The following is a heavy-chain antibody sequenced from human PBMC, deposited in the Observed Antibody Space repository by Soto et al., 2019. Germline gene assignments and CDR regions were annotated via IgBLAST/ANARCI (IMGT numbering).Heavy chain of an antibody. D-gene: IGHD3-16*01. CDR1: GGTYSPYT. CDR3: ARDWESSVSTWSFGGF. V-gene: IGHV1-69*08. Sequence: QVPLVQSGAEVKKPGSSVKVSCKSSGGTYSPYTINWVRQAPGQGLEWMGRIIPFLGVTNYGLKFQARVTITADKATNTAYMELRGLRFEATAVYYCARDWESSVSTWSFGGFWGRGALVTVSS. CDR2: IIPFLGVT. J-gene: IGHJ4*02.